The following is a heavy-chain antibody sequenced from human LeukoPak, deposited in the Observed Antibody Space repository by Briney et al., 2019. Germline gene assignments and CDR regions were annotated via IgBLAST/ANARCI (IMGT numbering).Heavy chain of an antibody. Sequence: GGSLRLSCAASGFTFSSYWMSWVRQAPGKGLEWVANIKQDGSEKYYVDSMKGRFTISRDNAKNSLYLQMDSLRAEDTDLDYCATDSQDGYNSFVIWGQGTLVTVSS. CDR1: GFTFSSYW. D-gene: IGHD5-24*01. J-gene: IGHJ4*02. CDR3: ATDSQDGYNSFVI. V-gene: IGHV3-7*01. CDR2: IKQDGSEK.